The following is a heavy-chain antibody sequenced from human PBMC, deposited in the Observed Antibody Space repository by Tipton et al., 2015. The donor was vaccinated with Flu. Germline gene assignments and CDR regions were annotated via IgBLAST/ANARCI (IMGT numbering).Heavy chain of an antibody. CDR2: INHGGST. CDR1: GFTFSDYY. V-gene: IGHV4-34*01. J-gene: IGHJ4*02. CDR3: ARVSPRRITSILVTMLPEGYFDF. Sequence: QVQLVQSGGGLVKPGGSLRLSCAASGFTFSDYYMSWIRQAPGKGLEWIGEINHGGSTNYNQSLKSRVSMSVDTSMNQFSLKLSSVTAADTAVYYCARVSPRRITSILVTMLPEGYFDFWGQGTLVSVSS. D-gene: IGHD2-8*02.